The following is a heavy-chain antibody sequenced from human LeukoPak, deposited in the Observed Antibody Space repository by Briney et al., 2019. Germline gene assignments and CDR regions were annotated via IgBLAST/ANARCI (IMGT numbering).Heavy chain of an antibody. J-gene: IGHJ6*03. CDR3: ARVVSSSWDYYYYMDV. CDR1: GGSISSYY. CDR2: IYYSGST. D-gene: IGHD6-13*01. Sequence: PSETLSLTCSVSGGSISSYYWSWIRQPPGKGLEWIGYIYYSGSTNYNPSFKSRVTISVDTSKNHFSLKLYSVTAADTAVYYCARVVSSSWDYYYYMDVWGKGTTVTISS. V-gene: IGHV4-59*01.